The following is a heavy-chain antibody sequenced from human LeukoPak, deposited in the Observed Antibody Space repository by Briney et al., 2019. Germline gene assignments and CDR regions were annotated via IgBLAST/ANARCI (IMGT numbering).Heavy chain of an antibody. D-gene: IGHD3-10*01. J-gene: IGHJ4*02. CDR3: ARDPYYYGSCPDY. V-gene: IGHV3-30-3*01. CDR2: ISYSGNDE. Sequence: GGSLRLSCEASGFIFKSYSMHWVRLTPGRGLEWLAVISYSGNDEDYADSVKGRFTISRDNSKNTLYLQMNSLRAEDTAVYYCARDPYYYGSCPDYWGQGTLVTVSS. CDR1: GFIFKSYS.